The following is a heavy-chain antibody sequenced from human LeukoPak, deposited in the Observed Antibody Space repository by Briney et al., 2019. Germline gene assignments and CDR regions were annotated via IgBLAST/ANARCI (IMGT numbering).Heavy chain of an antibody. J-gene: IGHJ6*02. V-gene: IGHV3-23*01. CDR3: AKAATYYDISTDLYYYYGMDV. D-gene: IGHD3-9*01. Sequence: GGSLRLSCAASGFTFSSYAMSWVRQAPGKGLEWVSGISGSGGNTDYADSVKGRFTISRDNSKNTLYLQMNSLRAEDTAVYYCAKAATYYDISTDLYYYYGMDVWGQGTTVTVSS. CDR2: ISGSGGNT. CDR1: GFTFSSYA.